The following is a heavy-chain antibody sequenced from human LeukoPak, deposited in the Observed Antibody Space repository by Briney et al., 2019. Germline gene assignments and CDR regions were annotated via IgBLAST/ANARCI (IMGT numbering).Heavy chain of an antibody. CDR1: GFSLSTSGMC. V-gene: IGHV2-70*11. D-gene: IGHD6-13*01. Sequence: SGPALVKPTQTLTLTCTFSGFSLSTSGMCVSWIRQPPGKALEWLARIDWDDDKYYSTSLRTRVSISKDTSKEQVVLTMTNMDPGDTATHYCARLIAASSYFDYWGQGMLVTVSS. CDR2: IDWDDDK. J-gene: IGHJ4*02. CDR3: ARLIAASSYFDY.